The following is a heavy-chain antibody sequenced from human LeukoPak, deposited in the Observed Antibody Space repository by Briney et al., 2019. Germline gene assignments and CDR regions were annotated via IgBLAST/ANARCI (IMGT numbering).Heavy chain of an antibody. Sequence: GGSLRLSCTASGFIFSTSWMTWVRQAPGKGLEWVANINLDGSEKYYVDSVKGRFTISRDNAKNSLYLQMNSLRAEDTAVYYCAREVSGGTYYYYYYMDVWGKGTTVTVSS. D-gene: IGHD1-1*01. CDR3: AREVSGGTYYYYYYMDV. V-gene: IGHV3-7*01. CDR1: GFIFSTSW. CDR2: INLDGSEK. J-gene: IGHJ6*03.